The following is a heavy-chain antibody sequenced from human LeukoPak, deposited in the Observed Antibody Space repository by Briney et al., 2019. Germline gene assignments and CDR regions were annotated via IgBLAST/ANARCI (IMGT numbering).Heavy chain of an antibody. J-gene: IGHJ4*02. Sequence: GGSLRLSCAASGFIFSSYAMSWVRQAPGKGLEWVSVISPSGDSTFYADSVKGRFTISRDNSKNTLFLQMNSLRAEDTAVYYCAKLNTASCYAAGNYWGQGTLVTVSS. CDR2: ISPSGDST. CDR3: AKLNTASCYAAGNY. V-gene: IGHV3-23*01. D-gene: IGHD2-2*01. CDR1: GFIFSSYA.